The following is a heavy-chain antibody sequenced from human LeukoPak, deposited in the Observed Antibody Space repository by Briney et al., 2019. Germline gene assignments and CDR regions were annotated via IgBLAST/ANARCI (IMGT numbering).Heavy chain of an antibody. V-gene: IGHV1-3*01. Sequence: ASVKVSCKASGYTFTSYAMHWVRQAPGQRLEWMGWINAGNGNTKYSQKFQGRVTMTTDTSTSTAYMELRSLRSDDTAVYYCARDPDGSNDFDYWGQGTLVTVSS. J-gene: IGHJ4*02. CDR1: GYTFTSYA. CDR3: ARDPDGSNDFDY. D-gene: IGHD1-26*01. CDR2: INAGNGNT.